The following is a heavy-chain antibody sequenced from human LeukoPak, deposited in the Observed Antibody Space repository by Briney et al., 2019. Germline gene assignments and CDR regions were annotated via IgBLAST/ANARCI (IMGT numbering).Heavy chain of an antibody. CDR2: IYYSGST. Sequence: SETLSLTCTVSGSSISSYYWSWIRQPPGKGLEWIGYIYYSGSTNYNPSLKSRVTISVDTSKNQFSLKLSSVTAADTAVYYCARGPAGWGYYYMDVWGKGTTVTVSS. V-gene: IGHV4-59*01. CDR1: GSSISSYY. D-gene: IGHD3-16*01. J-gene: IGHJ6*03. CDR3: ARGPAGWGYYYMDV.